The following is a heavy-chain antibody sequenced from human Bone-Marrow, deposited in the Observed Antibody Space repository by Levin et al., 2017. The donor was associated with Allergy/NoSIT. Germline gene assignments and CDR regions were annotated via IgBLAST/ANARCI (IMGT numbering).Heavy chain of an antibody. CDR3: ARENWNFDY. CDR1: GFTFSSYW. CDR2: INKDGSET. D-gene: IGHD3-3*01. J-gene: IGHJ4*02. Sequence: GESLKISCAVSGFTFSSYWMAWVRQAPGKGLEWVANINKDGSETYYVGSVKGRFTISRDNAKNSLYLQVNSLRAEDTAVYYCARENWNFDYWGQGTLVTVSS. V-gene: IGHV3-7*01.